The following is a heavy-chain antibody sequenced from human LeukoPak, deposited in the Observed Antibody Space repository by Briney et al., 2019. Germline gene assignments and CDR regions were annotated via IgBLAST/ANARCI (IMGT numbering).Heavy chain of an antibody. CDR1: GFIFSSYA. CDR3: AKEDEWPKDFDY. V-gene: IGHV3-30*04. CDR2: ISYDGSNK. Sequence: PGRSLRLSCAASGFIFSSYAMHWVRQAPGKGLEWVAVISYDGSNKYPDSVKGRFTISRDNSKNTLYLQMNSLRAEDTAVYYCAKEDEWPKDFDYWGQGTLVTVSS. J-gene: IGHJ4*02. D-gene: IGHD3-3*01.